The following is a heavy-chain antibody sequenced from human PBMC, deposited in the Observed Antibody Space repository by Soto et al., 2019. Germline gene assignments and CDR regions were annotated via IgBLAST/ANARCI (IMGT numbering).Heavy chain of an antibody. V-gene: IGHV3-23*01. D-gene: IGHD2-15*01. Sequence: GGSLRLSCAASGFTFGSYAMSWVRQAPGKGLEWVSAISGSGGSTYYADSVKGRFTISRDNSKNTLYLHMNSRRSEDTGVYYCARGDREDILVVVGARPGEYGIDIWGQGTTVPVSS. J-gene: IGHJ6*02. CDR3: ARGDREDILVVVGARPGEYGIDI. CDR2: ISGSGGST. CDR1: GFTFGSYA.